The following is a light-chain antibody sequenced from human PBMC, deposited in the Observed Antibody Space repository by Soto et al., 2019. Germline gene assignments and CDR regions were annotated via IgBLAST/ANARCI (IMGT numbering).Light chain of an antibody. CDR1: QNVGSN. V-gene: IGKV3-15*01. CDR3: QQYNKWFSIS. CDR2: DAS. Sequence: EIVMTQSPATLSVSPGERASLSCRASQNVGSNLAWYQQKAGQAPRPLIFDASTRAAGIPARFSGSGSGTEFTLTISRLEPEDFAVYYCQQYNKWFSISFGRGTKLEIK. J-gene: IGKJ5*01.